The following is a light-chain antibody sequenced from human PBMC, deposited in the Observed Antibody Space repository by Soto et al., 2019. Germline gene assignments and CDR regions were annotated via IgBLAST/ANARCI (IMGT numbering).Light chain of an antibody. Sequence: DIQMTQSPSTLSASVGDRVTITCRASQSISSWLAWYQQKPGKAPKLLIYDASSLESGVPSRFSGGGSGTEFTLTISSLQPDDFATYYCQQYNSYSGATFGQGTKLEIK. CDR3: QQYNSYSGAT. CDR1: QSISSW. CDR2: DAS. V-gene: IGKV1-5*01. J-gene: IGKJ2*01.